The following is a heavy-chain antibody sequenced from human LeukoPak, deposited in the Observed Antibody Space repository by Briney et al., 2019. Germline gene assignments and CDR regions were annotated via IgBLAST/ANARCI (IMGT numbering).Heavy chain of an antibody. V-gene: IGHV3-49*04. J-gene: IGHJ6*04. D-gene: IGHD3-10*01. CDR2: IRSKAYGGTT. CDR3: TRGGSGSYYNVLVYYYYGMDV. Sequence: PGGSLRLSCTASGFTFGDYAMSWVRQAPGKGLEWVGFIRSKAYGGTTEYAASVKGRFTISRDDSKSIAYLRMNSLKTEDTAVYYCTRGGSGSYYNVLVYYYYGMDVWGKGTTVTVSS. CDR1: GFTFGDYA.